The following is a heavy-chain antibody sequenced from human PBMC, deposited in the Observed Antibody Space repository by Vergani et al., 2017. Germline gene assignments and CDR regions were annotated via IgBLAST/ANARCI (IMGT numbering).Heavy chain of an antibody. CDR1: GFTFSGHA. Sequence: EVQLLESGGGVVQPGGSLRLSCAASGFTFSGHAMSWVRQAPGKVLEWVTGITSSGRTTNYADSVNGRFTISRDNSKDTLYLQMNNVRADDTAVYYCAKELIVPGAVPIVTPFDHWGQGTLVTVSS. D-gene: IGHD6-13*01. V-gene: IGHV3-23*01. CDR3: AKELIVPGAVPIVTPFDH. J-gene: IGHJ4*02. CDR2: ITSSGRTT.